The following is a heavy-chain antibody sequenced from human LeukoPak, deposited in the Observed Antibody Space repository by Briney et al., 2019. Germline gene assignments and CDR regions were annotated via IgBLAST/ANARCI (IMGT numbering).Heavy chain of an antibody. J-gene: IGHJ4*02. CDR3: ARDWNRYAY. CDR2: IFYTGNT. D-gene: IGHD1-1*01. Sequence: SETLSLTCTVSGGSIISSSYYWGWIRQPPGKGLEWIGTIFYTGNTYYNPSLKSRVTISVDTSKNQFSLQLSSVTAADTAVYYCARDWNRYAYWGQGTLVTVSS. V-gene: IGHV4-39*07. CDR1: GGSIISSSYY.